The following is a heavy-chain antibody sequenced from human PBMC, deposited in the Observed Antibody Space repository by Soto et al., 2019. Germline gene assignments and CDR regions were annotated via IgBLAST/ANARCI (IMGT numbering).Heavy chain of an antibody. J-gene: IGHJ4*02. CDR3: ARGYSSGWLFDD. D-gene: IGHD6-19*01. CDR2: INHSGST. V-gene: IGHV4-34*01. CDR1: GGSFSGYY. Sequence: SETLSLTCAVYGGSFSGYYWSWIRQPPGKGLEWIGEINHSGSTNYNPSLKSRATISVDTSKNQFSLKRSSVTAADTAVYYCARGYSSGWLFDDWGQGTLVTVSS.